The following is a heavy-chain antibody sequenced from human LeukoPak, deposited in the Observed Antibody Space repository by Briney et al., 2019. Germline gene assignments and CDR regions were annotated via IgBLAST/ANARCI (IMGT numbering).Heavy chain of an antibody. D-gene: IGHD6-13*01. V-gene: IGHV3-23*01. J-gene: IGHJ5*02. Sequence: GGPLRLSCAASGFTFSSYAMSWVRQAPGKGLEWVSAFSGSCGSTYYADSVKGRFTISRDNSKNTLYLQMNSLRAEDTAVYYCAKACTNSSSWYNRKVDWFDPWGQGTLVTVSS. CDR3: AKACTNSSSWYNRKVDWFDP. CDR1: GFTFSSYA. CDR2: FSGSCGST.